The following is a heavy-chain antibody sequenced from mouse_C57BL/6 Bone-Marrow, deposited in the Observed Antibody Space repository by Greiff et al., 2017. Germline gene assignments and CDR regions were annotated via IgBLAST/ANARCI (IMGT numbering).Heavy chain of an antibody. D-gene: IGHD2-2*01. J-gene: IGHJ4*01. CDR2: ISDGGSYT. CDR3: ARGGIYYGSPYAMDY. Sequence: EVQGVESGGGLVKPGGSLKLSCAASGFTFSSYAMSWVRQTPEKRLEWVATISDGGSYTYYPDNVKGRFTISRDNAKNNLYLQMSHLKSEDTAMYYCARGGIYYGSPYAMDYWGQGTSVTVSS. V-gene: IGHV5-4*01. CDR1: GFTFSSYA.